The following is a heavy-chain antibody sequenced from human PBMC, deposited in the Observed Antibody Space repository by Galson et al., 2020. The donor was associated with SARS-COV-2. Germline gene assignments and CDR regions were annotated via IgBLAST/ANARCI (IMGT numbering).Heavy chain of an antibody. D-gene: IGHD2-15*01. V-gene: IGHV4-38-2*01. Sequence: SETLSLTCAVSGFSVTRGHFWGWIRQPPGKGLEWIGNFYQDGTSYYNPSLRSRVSISIDTSSNLLSLRLRSVTAADTGVYYCARHAAECSSGICTHHYFAAMDVWGQGTTVIVSS. CDR3: ARHAAECSSGICTHHYFAAMDV. J-gene: IGHJ6*02. CDR1: GFSVTRGHF. CDR2: FYQDGTS.